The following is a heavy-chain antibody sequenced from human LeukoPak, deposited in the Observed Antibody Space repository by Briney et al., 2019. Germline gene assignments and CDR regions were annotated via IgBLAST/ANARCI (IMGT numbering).Heavy chain of an antibody. CDR2: INPNSGGK. CDR3: ARDRFSRQRVLGYCSSTSCYAGGWFDP. Sequence: GASVKVSCKASGYTFTGYYMRWVRQAPGQGLEWMGWINPNSGGKNYAQKFQGRVTMTRDTSISTAYMELSRLRSDDTAVYYCARDRFSRQRVLGYCSSTSCYAGGWFDPWGQGTLVTVSS. J-gene: IGHJ5*02. D-gene: IGHD2-2*01. V-gene: IGHV1-2*02. CDR1: GYTFTGYY.